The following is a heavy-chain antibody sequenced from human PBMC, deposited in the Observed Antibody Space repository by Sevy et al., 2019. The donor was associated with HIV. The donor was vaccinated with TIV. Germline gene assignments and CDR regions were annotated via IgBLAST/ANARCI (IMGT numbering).Heavy chain of an antibody. Sequence: GGSLRLSCAASGFTFSSYAMSWVRQAPGKGLEWVSAISGSGGSTYYADSVKDRFTISRDNSKNTLYLQMNSLRAEDTAVYYCAKVGSFRYSSSSYYFDYWGQGTLVTVSS. CDR3: AKVGSFRYSSSSYYFDY. V-gene: IGHV3-23*01. CDR2: ISGSGGST. CDR1: GFTFSSYA. D-gene: IGHD6-6*01. J-gene: IGHJ4*02.